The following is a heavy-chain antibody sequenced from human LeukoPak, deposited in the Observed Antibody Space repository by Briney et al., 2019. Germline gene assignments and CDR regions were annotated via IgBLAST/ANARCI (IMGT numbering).Heavy chain of an antibody. Sequence: SQTLSLTCTVSGGSISSGGYYWSWIRQPPGKGLEWIGYFYYSGSTNYNPSLKSRVTISLDTSRNQFSLKLRSVTAADTAVYYCARSRSSSWYWFDPWGQGTLVTVSS. CDR2: FYYSGST. V-gene: IGHV4-61*08. D-gene: IGHD6-13*01. J-gene: IGHJ5*02. CDR3: ARSRSSSWYWFDP. CDR1: GGSISSGGYY.